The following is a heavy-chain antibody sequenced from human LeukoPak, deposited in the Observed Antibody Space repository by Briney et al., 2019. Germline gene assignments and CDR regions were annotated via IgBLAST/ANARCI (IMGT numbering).Heavy chain of an antibody. CDR2: INPSSGDT. CDR3: ARDPGYSYAFDI. D-gene: IGHD2-21*01. Sequence: ASVKVSCKASGYTFTAHYMHWVRQAPGQGLEWMGRINPSSGDTEYGQRFQGRVTLTRDASSSTANMELRRLRSDDTAVYYCARDPGYSYAFDIWGQGTVVIVSS. V-gene: IGHV1-2*06. J-gene: IGHJ3*02. CDR1: GYTFTAHY.